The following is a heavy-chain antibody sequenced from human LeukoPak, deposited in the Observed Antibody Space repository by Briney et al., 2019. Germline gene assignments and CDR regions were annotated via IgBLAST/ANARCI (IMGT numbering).Heavy chain of an antibody. CDR2: INIGGTSI. J-gene: IGHJ3*01. V-gene: IGHV3-48*03. D-gene: IGHD3-22*01. CDR3: ARGGSSGFYYNAFDL. CDR1: GFTCNDFE. Sequence: GGSLRLSCAVSGFTCNDFEMNWVRQAPGKGLEWISYINIGGTSILYADSVKGRFTISRDVARNSLYLQMNSLRAEDTAVYYCARGGSSGFYYNAFDLWGQGTVVTVSS.